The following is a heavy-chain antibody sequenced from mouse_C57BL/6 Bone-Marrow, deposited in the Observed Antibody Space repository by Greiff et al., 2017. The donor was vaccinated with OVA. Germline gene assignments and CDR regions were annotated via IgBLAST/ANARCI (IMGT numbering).Heavy chain of an antibody. CDR3: ARRYSNYLFAY. Sequence: EVQLQQSGPELVKPGASVKISCKASGYTFTDYYMNWVKQSHGKSLEWIGDINPNNGGTSYNQKFKGKATLTVDKSSSTAYMELRSLTSEDSAVYYCARRYSNYLFAYWGQGTLVTVSA. CDR2: INPNNGGT. D-gene: IGHD2-5*01. CDR1: GYTFTDYY. J-gene: IGHJ3*01. V-gene: IGHV1-26*01.